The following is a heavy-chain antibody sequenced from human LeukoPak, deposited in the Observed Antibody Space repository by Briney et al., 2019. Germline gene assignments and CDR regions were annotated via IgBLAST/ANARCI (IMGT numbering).Heavy chain of an antibody. V-gene: IGHV4-34*01. CDR2: INHSGST. CDR3: ARRYYDFWSGSDAFDI. CDR1: GGSFSGYY. J-gene: IGHJ3*02. D-gene: IGHD3-3*01. Sequence: SETLSLTCAVYGGSFSGYYWSWIRQPPGKGLEWIGEINHSGSTNYNPSLKSRVTISVDTSKNQFSLKLSSVTAADTAVYYCARRYYDFWSGSDAFDIWGQGTMVTVSS.